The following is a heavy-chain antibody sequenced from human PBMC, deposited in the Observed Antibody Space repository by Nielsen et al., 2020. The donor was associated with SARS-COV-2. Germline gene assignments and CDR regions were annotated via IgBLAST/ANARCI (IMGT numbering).Heavy chain of an antibody. V-gene: IGHV3-23*01. D-gene: IGHD4-17*01. CDR2: ITGIGHST. CDR1: GFTFSSYA. J-gene: IGHJ4*02. CDR3: AKESEWAVTTPFDY. Sequence: GESLKISCAASGFTFSSYAMSWVRQAPGKGLEWVSGITGIGHSTYYADSVQGRFTISRDNSKNTLYLQMNSLRAEDTAVYFCAKESEWAVTTPFDYWGQGTLVTVSS.